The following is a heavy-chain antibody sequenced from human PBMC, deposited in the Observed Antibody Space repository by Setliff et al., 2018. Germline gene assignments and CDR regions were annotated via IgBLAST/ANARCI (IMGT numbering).Heavy chain of an antibody. V-gene: IGHV1-69*06. CDR3: ARDSVTLGQLERRGGFRYYDMDV. J-gene: IGHJ6*02. Sequence: SVKVSCKASGYNFAESIVSWVRQAPGQGLEWVGGITPIFETAHYAQKFQDRVTITADKSTSTVYMELNSLISEDTAVYLCARDSVTLGQLERRGGFRYYDMDVWGQGTTVTVSS. D-gene: IGHD1-1*01. CDR1: GYNFAESI. CDR2: ITPIFETA.